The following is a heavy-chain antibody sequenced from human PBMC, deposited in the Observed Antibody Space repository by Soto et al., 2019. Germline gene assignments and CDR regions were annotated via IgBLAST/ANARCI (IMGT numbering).Heavy chain of an antibody. D-gene: IGHD6-19*01. V-gene: IGHV4-31*03. CDR3: ARNPSSGWYRWFDP. CDR1: GGSISSGGYY. J-gene: IGHJ5*02. Sequence: PSETLSLTCTVSGGSISSGGYYWSWIRQHPGKGLEWIGDIFYSGTTNYNPSLKSRVTISVDTSKNQFSLKLSSVTAADTAVYYCARNPSSGWYRWFDPWGQGSLVTVSS. CDR2: IFYSGTT.